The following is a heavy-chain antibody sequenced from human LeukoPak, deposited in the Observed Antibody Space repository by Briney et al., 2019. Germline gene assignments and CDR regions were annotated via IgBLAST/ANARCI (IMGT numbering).Heavy chain of an antibody. V-gene: IGHV3-66*01. J-gene: IGHJ4*02. D-gene: IGHD1-26*01. CDR1: GFTVSSNY. Sequence: GGSLRLSCAASGFTVSSNYMSWVRQAPGKGLEWVSVIYSGGSTYYADSVKGRFTISRDNSKNTLYLQMNSLRAEDTAVYYCAKREATSNYYFDYWGQGTLVTVSS. CDR2: IYSGGST. CDR3: AKREATSNYYFDY.